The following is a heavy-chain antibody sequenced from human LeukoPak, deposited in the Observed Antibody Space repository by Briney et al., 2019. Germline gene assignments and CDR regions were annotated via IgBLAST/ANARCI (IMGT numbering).Heavy chain of an antibody. J-gene: IGHJ4*02. CDR1: GFTFSSYE. D-gene: IGHD3-9*01. V-gene: IGHV3-48*03. Sequence: PGGSLRLSCAASGFTFSSYEMNWVRQAPGKGLEWVSYISSSGSTIYYADSVKSRFTISRDNAKNSLYLQMNSLRAEDTAVYYCAGIPLRYFDWLFAFDYWGQGTLVTVSS. CDR2: ISSSGSTI. CDR3: AGIPLRYFDWLFAFDY.